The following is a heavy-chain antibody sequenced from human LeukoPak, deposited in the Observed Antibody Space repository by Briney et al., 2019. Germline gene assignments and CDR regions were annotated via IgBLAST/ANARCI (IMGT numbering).Heavy chain of an antibody. CDR3: ARDLTTVSWFDP. J-gene: IGHJ5*02. D-gene: IGHD4-11*01. Sequence: ASVKVSCKASGYTFTSYAMHWVRQAPGQRLEWMGWINAGNGNTKYSQKFQGRVTITRDTSASTAYMELSSLRSDDTAVYYCARDLTTVSWFDPWGQGTLVTVSS. CDR2: INAGNGNT. V-gene: IGHV1-3*01. CDR1: GYTFTSYA.